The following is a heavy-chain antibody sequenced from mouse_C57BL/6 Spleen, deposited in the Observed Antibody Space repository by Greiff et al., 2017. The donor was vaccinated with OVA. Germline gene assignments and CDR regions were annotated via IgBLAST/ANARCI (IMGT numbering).Heavy chain of an antibody. CDR3: TTGRVYYGKNY. J-gene: IGHJ2*01. D-gene: IGHD2-1*01. CDR1: GFNIKDDY. V-gene: IGHV14-4*01. CDR2: INPENGDT. Sequence: EVQLQHSGAELVRPGASVKLSCTASGFNIKDDYMHWVKQRPEQGLEWIGWINPENGDTEYASKFQGKATITADTSSNTAYLQLSSLTSEDTAVYYCTTGRVYYGKNYWGQGTTLTVSS.